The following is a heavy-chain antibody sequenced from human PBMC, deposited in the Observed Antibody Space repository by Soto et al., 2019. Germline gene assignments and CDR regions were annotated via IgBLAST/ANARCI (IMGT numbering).Heavy chain of an antibody. CDR3: ARPNSDILGYYYGMDV. V-gene: IGHV4-39*01. CDR2: IYYSGST. D-gene: IGHD3-9*01. Sequence: SETLSLTCTVSGGSISSSSYYWGWIRQPPGKGLEWIGSIYYSGSTYYNPSLKSRVTISVDTSKNQFSLKLSSVTAADTAVYYCARPNSDILGYYYGMDVWGQGTTVTVSS. CDR1: GGSISSSSYY. J-gene: IGHJ6*02.